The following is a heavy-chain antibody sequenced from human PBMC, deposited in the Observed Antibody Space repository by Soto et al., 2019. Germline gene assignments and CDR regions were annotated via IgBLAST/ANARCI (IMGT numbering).Heavy chain of an antibody. J-gene: IGHJ2*01. CDR1: GFTFSKYA. V-gene: IGHV3-23*01. CDR3: AKDKYTDSVRKVWFFDY. Sequence: EVQLLESGGGLVKPGGSLRLSCAAYGFTFSKYAMSWVRLAPGKGLEWVSSISANGGITDYADSVKGRFTISRDNFQNILSLQMDSLRGDDTALYFCAKDKYTDSVRKVWFFDYWGRGTLVTVSS. D-gene: IGHD2-15*01. CDR2: ISANGGIT.